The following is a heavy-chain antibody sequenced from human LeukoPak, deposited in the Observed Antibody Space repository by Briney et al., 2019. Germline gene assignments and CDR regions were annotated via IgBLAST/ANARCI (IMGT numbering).Heavy chain of an antibody. Sequence: PGRSLRLSCAASGFTFSSYGMHWVRQAPGKGLEWVAVISYDGSNKYYADSVKGRFTISRDNSKNTLYLQMNSLRAEDTAVYYCARPLTVVTHTTDYWGQGTLVTVSS. CDR1: GFTFSSYG. V-gene: IGHV3-30*03. J-gene: IGHJ4*02. D-gene: IGHD2-21*02. CDR3: ARPLTVVTHTTDY. CDR2: ISYDGSNK.